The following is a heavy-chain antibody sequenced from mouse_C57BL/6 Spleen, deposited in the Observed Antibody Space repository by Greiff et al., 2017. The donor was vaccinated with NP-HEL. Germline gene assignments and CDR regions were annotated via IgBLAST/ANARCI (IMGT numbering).Heavy chain of an antibody. CDR2: ISDGGSYT. Sequence: DVKLVESGGGLVKPGGSLKLSCAASGFTFSSYAMSWVRQTPEKRLEWVATISDGGSYTYYPDNVKGRFTISRDNAKNNLYLQMSHLKSEDTAMYYCARDAPFIWGGSSPWYFDVWGTGTTVTVSS. D-gene: IGHD1-1*01. CDR3: ARDAPFIWGGSSPWYFDV. CDR1: GFTFSSYA. J-gene: IGHJ1*03. V-gene: IGHV5-4*01.